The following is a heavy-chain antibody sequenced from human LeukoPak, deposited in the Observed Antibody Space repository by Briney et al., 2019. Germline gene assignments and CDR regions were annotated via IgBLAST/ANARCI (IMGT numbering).Heavy chain of an antibody. CDR3: ARVRGYSYGSDAFDI. J-gene: IGHJ3*02. Sequence: SETLSLTCTVSGGSISSSSYYWGWIRQPPGKGLEWIGSIYYSGGTYYNPSLKSRVTISVDTSKNQFSLKLSSVTAADTAVYYCARVRGYSYGSDAFDIWGQGTMVTVSS. D-gene: IGHD5-18*01. CDR1: GGSISSSSYY. CDR2: IYYSGGT. V-gene: IGHV4-39*07.